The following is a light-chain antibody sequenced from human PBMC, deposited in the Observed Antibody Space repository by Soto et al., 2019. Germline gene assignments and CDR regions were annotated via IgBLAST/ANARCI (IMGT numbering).Light chain of an antibody. CDR3: QQSYSTPS. CDR2: KAS. J-gene: IGKJ2*01. CDR1: HSISPW. Sequence: DIQMTQSPSTLSASVGDRVTITCRASHSISPWLAWYQQKPGKGPQLLIYKASTLESGVPSRFSGSGSGAEFTLTISSLQPDDFATYYCQQSYSTPSFGQGTKVDIK. V-gene: IGKV1-5*03.